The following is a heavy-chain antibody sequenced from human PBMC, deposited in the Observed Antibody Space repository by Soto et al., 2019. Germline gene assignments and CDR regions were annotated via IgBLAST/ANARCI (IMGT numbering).Heavy chain of an antibody. V-gene: IGHV6-1*01. CDR3: AREGGGLVWFGGPVDYYYRMDV. CDR1: GDSVSSNSAG. CDR2: TYYRSKWYN. J-gene: IGHJ6*02. D-gene: IGHD3-10*01. Sequence: TLSLTCAISGDSVSSNSAGCNWIRQSPSRGLEWLGRTYYRSKWYNDYAVSVKSRITINPDTSKNQFSLQLNSVTPEDTAVYYCAREGGGLVWFGGPVDYYYRMDVWGQGTTVTVSS.